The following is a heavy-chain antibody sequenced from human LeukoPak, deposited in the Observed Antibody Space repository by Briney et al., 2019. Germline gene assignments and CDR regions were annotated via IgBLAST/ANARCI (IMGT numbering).Heavy chain of an antibody. Sequence: GGSLRLSCAASGFTFSSYEMNWVRQAPGKGLEWVSYISSSGSTIYYVDSVKGRFTISRDNAKNSLYLQMNSLRAEDTAVYYCARGYCSGGSCYHGYWGQGTLVTVSS. J-gene: IGHJ4*02. V-gene: IGHV3-48*03. D-gene: IGHD2-15*01. CDR1: GFTFSSYE. CDR2: ISSSGSTI. CDR3: ARGYCSGGSCYHGY.